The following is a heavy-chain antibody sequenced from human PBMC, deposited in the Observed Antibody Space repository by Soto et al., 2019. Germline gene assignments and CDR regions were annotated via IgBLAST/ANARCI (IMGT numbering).Heavy chain of an antibody. D-gene: IGHD1-20*01. V-gene: IGHV1-18*04. J-gene: IGHJ4*02. CDR2: ISGYNGIT. Sequence: PSAKVSCRASGYTFSNYGISRARQAPGQGLECMGWISGYNGITNYVQKFQGRVTMTTDTSTRTAYMELRSLRYEETAVYYCARAEKWVTGRTGADWAQRTLVGASS. CDR1: GYTFSNYG. CDR3: ARAEKWVTGRTGAD.